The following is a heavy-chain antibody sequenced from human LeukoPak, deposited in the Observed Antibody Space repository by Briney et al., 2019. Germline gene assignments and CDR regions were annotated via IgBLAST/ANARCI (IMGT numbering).Heavy chain of an antibody. CDR1: GGSFSDYY. Sequence: PSETLSLTCAVYGGSFSDYYWNWIRQSPGKGLEWIGYIYYSGSTNYNPSLKSRVTISVDTSKNQFSLKLSSVTAADTAVYYCARLPYDSSGTPKYFQHWGQGTLVTVSS. CDR3: ARLPYDSSGTPKYFQH. V-gene: IGHV4-59*08. CDR2: IYYSGST. D-gene: IGHD3-22*01. J-gene: IGHJ1*01.